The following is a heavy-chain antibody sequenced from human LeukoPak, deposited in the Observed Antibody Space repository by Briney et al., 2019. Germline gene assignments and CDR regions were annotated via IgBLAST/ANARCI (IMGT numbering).Heavy chain of an antibody. Sequence: GGSLRLSCAASGFTFSSYAMSWVRQAPGKGLEWVSAISGSGGSTYYADSVKGRFTISRDNSKNTLYLQMNSLRAEDTAVYYCATLSGDYVYVHYWGQGTLVTVSS. CDR2: ISGSGGST. J-gene: IGHJ4*02. D-gene: IGHD5/OR15-5a*01. CDR3: ATLSGDYVYVHY. V-gene: IGHV3-23*01. CDR1: GFTFSSYA.